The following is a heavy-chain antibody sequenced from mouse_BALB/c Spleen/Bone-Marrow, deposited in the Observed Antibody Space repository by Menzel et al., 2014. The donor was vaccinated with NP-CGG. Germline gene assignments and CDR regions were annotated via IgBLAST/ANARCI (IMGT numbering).Heavy chain of an antibody. Sequence: VQLQESGAGLVKPGASVKLSCKAFGYTFTDYIIHWVKQRSGQGLEWIGWFYPGSNSIKYNEKFKDKATLTADKSSSTVYMELSRLTSEDSAVYFCARHEEGGYDYDVGSYAMDYWGQGTSVTVSS. D-gene: IGHD2-4*01. CDR3: ARHEEGGYDYDVGSYAMDY. CDR1: GYTFTDYI. J-gene: IGHJ4*01. V-gene: IGHV1-62-2*01. CDR2: FYPGSNSI.